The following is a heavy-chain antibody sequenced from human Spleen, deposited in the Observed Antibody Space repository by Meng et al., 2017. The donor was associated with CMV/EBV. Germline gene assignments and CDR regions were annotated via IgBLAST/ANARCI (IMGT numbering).Heavy chain of an antibody. CDR1: GYTFTTYG. V-gene: IGHV1-18*01. J-gene: IGHJ4*02. CDR2: ISVDNGDT. Sequence: ASVKVSCKASGYTFTTYGISWVRQAPGQGPEWMGWISVDNGDTHYAQKFQGRVTMTTDTSTSTAYTEVGNLRSDDTAVYYCARWAPLDCIIASCYFPDYWGQGTLVTVSS. CDR3: ARWAPLDCIIASCYFPDY. D-gene: IGHD2-2*01.